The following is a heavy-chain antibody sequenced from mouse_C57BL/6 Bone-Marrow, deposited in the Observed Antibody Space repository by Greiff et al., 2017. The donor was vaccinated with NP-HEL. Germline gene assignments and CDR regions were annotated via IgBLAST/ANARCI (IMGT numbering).Heavy chain of an antibody. V-gene: IGHV1-76*01. D-gene: IGHD2-12*01. J-gene: IGHJ2*01. CDR3: YYSGLGY. Sequence: VQLQQSGAELVRPGASVKLSCKASGYTFTDYYINWVKQRPGQGLEWIARIYPGSGNTYYNEKFKGKATLTAEKSSSTAYMQLSSLTSEDSAVYFCYYSGLGYWGQGTTLTVSS. CDR1: GYTFTDYY. CDR2: IYPGSGNT.